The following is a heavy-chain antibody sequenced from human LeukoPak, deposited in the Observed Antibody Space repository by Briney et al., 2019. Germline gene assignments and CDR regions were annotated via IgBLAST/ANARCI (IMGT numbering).Heavy chain of an antibody. J-gene: IGHJ3*02. CDR3: ARDFEGPTHDAFDI. Sequence: ASVTVSYMPSVYTFTNYGISWVRQAPGHRLEWMGWIRAYNGNTNYAQKLQGRVTMSTDTSTSTAYMELRSLRSDDTAVYYCARDFEGPTHDAFDIWGQGTMVTVSS. D-gene: IGHD3-9*01. CDR1: VYTFTNYG. V-gene: IGHV1-18*01. CDR2: IRAYNGNT.